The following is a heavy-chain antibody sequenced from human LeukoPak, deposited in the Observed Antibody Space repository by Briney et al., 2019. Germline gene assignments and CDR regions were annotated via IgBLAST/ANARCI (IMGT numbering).Heavy chain of an antibody. D-gene: IGHD1-1*01. CDR2: ISWNSGNI. CDR3: AKDLGTTGTTGVDY. CDR1: GFTFDDYA. V-gene: IGHV3-9*01. J-gene: IGHJ4*02. Sequence: GGSLRLSCAASGFTFDDYAMHWVRQAPGKGLEWVSGISWNSGNIGYADSVKGRFTVSRDNAKSSLYLQMNSLKPEDTALYYCAKDLGTTGTTGVDYWGQGTLVTVSS.